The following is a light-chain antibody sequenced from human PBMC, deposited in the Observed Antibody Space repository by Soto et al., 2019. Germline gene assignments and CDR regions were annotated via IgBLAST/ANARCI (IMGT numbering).Light chain of an antibody. CDR3: ASWDDRLGAVI. CDR2: SNN. J-gene: IGLJ2*01. Sequence: QSVLTQPPSASGTPGQRGCISCSGSSSNIGGTNYAYWYQQLPGAAPKLLMHSNNLRPSGVPERISGSKSGTSASLAISGLRSEDEAVYYCASWDDRLGAVIFGGGTKLTVL. CDR1: SSNIGGTNY. V-gene: IGLV1-47*02.